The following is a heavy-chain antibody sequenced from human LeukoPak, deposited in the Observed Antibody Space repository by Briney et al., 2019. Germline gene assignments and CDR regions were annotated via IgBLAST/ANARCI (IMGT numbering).Heavy chain of an antibody. J-gene: IGHJ6*03. CDR1: GYTFTGYY. CDR3: ASTLIAAPCYYYMDV. CDR2: INPNSGGT. D-gene: IGHD6-13*01. V-gene: IGHV1-2*02. Sequence: ASVTVSCKASGYTFTGYYMHWVRQAPGQGLEWMGWINPNSGGTNYAQKFQGRVTMTRDTSISTAYMELSRLRSDDTAVYYCASTLIAAPCYYYMDVWGKGTTVTVSS.